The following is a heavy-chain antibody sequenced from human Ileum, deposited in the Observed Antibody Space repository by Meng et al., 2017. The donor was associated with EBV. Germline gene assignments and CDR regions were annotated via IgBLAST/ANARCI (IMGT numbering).Heavy chain of an antibody. D-gene: IGHD1-26*01. Sequence: QVQLVQSGAEGKMPGPSIKLSRKASGYPFTGYAIHWLRQAPGQSLEWMGWINPGSGNTKYSQKFQGRVTITRDTSATTVYMDLSSLRSEDTAVFYCARDGGFSVGATKYDYWGQGALVTVSS. CDR3: ARDGGFSVGATKYDY. CDR1: GYPFTGYA. V-gene: IGHV1-3*01. J-gene: IGHJ4*02. CDR2: INPGSGNT.